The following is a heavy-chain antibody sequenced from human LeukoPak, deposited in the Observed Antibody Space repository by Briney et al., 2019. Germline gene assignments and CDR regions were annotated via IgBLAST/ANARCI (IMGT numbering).Heavy chain of an antibody. D-gene: IGHD3-10*01. CDR2: IRNKGYSSTT. V-gene: IGHV3-72*01. CDR3: ARRYSSGWGSPLDY. J-gene: IGHJ4*02. Sequence: PGGSLRLSCAASGFTFSTYSINWVRQAPGKGLEWVGLIRNKGYSSTTEYGASVQGRFTISRDDSKDSLYLQMNSLKTEDTAIYYCARRYSSGWGSPLDYWGQGTLVTVSS. CDR1: GFTFSTYS.